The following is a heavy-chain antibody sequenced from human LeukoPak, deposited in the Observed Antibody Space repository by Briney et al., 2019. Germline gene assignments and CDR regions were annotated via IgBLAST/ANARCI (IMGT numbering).Heavy chain of an antibody. Sequence: GGSLRLSCTASGFTFGDYAMSWFRQAPGKGLEWVSVIYSNGNTYYTNSVKGRFTISRDNSKNTLYLQMSSLRAEDTAVYYCARGYSGSYLYWGQGILVTVSS. J-gene: IGHJ4*02. D-gene: IGHD1-26*01. CDR3: ARGYSGSYLY. CDR2: IYSNGNT. V-gene: IGHV3-66*01. CDR1: GFTFGDYA.